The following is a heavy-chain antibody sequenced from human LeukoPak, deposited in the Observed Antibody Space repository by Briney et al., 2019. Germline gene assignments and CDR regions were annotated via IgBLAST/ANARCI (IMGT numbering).Heavy chain of an antibody. CDR3: ARVVSKEWELLNWFDP. CDR2: ISAYNGNT. CDR1: GYTFTSYG. Sequence: ASVKVSCKASGYTFTSYGITWVRQAPGQGLEWMGWISAYNGNTNYAQKLQGRVTMTTDTSTSTAYMELRSLRSDDTAVYYCARVVSKEWELLNWFDPWGQGTLVTVSP. D-gene: IGHD1-26*01. V-gene: IGHV1-18*01. J-gene: IGHJ5*02.